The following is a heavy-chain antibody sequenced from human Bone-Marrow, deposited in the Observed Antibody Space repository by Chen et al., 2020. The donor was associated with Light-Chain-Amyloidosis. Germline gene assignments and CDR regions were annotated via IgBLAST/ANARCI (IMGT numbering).Heavy chain of an antibody. CDR2: VYYTGSA. V-gene: IGHV4-39*07. Sequence: QLQLQESGPGMVKPSAHLSLTCTVSGGPISHNIYYWAWLRQPPGQGLEWIGSVYYTGSAYYSPSLKSRVTMSVDTSRNQFSLSLSSVTAADTAIYFCARDTHYDFQNGPLSWFDPWGRGALVTVSS. J-gene: IGHJ5*02. CDR1: GGPISHNIYY. D-gene: IGHD3-3*01. CDR3: ARDTHYDFQNGPLSWFDP.